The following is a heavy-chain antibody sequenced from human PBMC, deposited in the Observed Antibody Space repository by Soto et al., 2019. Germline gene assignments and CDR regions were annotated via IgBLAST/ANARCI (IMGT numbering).Heavy chain of an antibody. Sequence: ASVKVSCKASGYSFSSYGISWVRQAPGQGLEWMGWISAYNGDSNYAQKFQGGVTMTTDTSTSTAYMELRSLISDDAAVYYCARDPPITGSLRGTPLMAVWGQGTTVTVSS. J-gene: IGHJ6*02. D-gene: IGHD1-20*01. CDR1: GYSFSSYG. CDR3: ARDPPITGSLRGTPLMAV. V-gene: IGHV1-18*04. CDR2: ISAYNGDS.